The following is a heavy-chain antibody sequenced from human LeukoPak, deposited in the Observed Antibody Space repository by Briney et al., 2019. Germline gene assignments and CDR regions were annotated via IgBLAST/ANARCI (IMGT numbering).Heavy chain of an antibody. J-gene: IGHJ4*02. CDR3: AHRTAFDS. CDR1: GFTFRSHA. V-gene: IGHV3-23*01. Sequence: GGSLRLSCAASGFTFRSHAMSWVRQAPGKGLEWVSTITSISNTYYPDSVKGWFTISRDNSRDTLYLQMNTLRAEDTAIYYCAHRTAFDSWGQGTLVTVSS. CDR2: ITSISNT. D-gene: IGHD1-14*01.